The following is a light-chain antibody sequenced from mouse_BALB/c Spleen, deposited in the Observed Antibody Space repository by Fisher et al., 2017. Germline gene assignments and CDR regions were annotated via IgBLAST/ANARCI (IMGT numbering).Light chain of an antibody. Sequence: DIVLTQSPAIMSASPGEKVTMTCSASSSVSYMHWYQQKSGASPKLWIYSTSNLASGVPARFSGSGSGTSYSLTISSVEAEDAATYYCQQWSSNPLTFGAGTKLELK. CDR3: QQWSSNPLT. J-gene: IGKJ5*01. CDR1: SSVSY. CDR2: STS. V-gene: IGKV4-57-1*01.